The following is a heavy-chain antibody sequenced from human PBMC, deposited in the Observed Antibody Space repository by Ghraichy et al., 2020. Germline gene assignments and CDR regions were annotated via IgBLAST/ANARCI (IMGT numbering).Heavy chain of an antibody. D-gene: IGHD1-26*01. J-gene: IGHJ4*02. Sequence: ASVKVSCKASGYTFTGYYMHWVRQTPGQGLEWMGWINPNSGGTNYAQKFQGRVTMTRDTSISTAYMELSRLRSDDTAVYYCARERSGSYSGFDYWGQGTLVTVSS. V-gene: IGHV1-2*02. CDR3: ARERSGSYSGFDY. CDR1: GYTFTGYY. CDR2: INPNSGGT.